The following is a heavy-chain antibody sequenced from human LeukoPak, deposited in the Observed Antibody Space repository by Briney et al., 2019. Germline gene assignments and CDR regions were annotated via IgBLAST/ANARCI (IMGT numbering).Heavy chain of an antibody. Sequence: GGSLRLSCAASGFTFSSYGMHWVRQAPGKGLEWVAVIWYGGSNKYYADSVKGRFTISRDNANNSLYLQMNSLSAEDTAIYYCARQPQVAHFDYWGQGTLVSVSS. CDR3: ARQPQVAHFDY. J-gene: IGHJ4*02. V-gene: IGHV3-33*08. CDR1: GFTFSSYG. D-gene: IGHD2-15*01. CDR2: IWYGGSNK.